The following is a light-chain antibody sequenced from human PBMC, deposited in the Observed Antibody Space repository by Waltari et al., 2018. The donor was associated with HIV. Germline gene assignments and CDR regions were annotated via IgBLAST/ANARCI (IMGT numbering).Light chain of an antibody. V-gene: IGLV3-19*01. CDR2: GEN. Sequence: SSELAQDPAVSVALGQTVRITCQGDSVRSYYASWYQQKPGQAPVLVIYGENNRPSGIPDRVSGPRSGNTASLTIAGAQAEDEADYYCNSRDDSGHWFFGGGTKVTVL. J-gene: IGLJ3*02. CDR3: NSRDDSGHWF. CDR1: SVRSYY.